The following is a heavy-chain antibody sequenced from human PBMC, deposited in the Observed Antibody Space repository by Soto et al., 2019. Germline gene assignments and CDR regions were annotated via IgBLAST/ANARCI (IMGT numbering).Heavy chain of an antibody. CDR3: AKGVATAVPALDY. J-gene: IGHJ4*02. CDR1: GFSFDDFV. CDR2: VSWNSGAK. Sequence: SLRLSWVASGFSFDDFVMNWVRQRPGKGLEWVSSVSWNSGAKLYADSVKGRFAISRDSAKKSVYLQMNSLRPDDTAFYYCAKGVATAVPALDYWGQGTLVTVSS. V-gene: IGHV3-9*01. D-gene: IGHD2-21*02.